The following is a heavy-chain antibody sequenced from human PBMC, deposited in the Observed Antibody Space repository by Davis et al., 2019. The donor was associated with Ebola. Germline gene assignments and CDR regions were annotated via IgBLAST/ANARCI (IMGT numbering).Heavy chain of an antibody. D-gene: IGHD3-9*01. CDR2: ISSSSSYT. CDR1: GFTFSDYY. V-gene: IGHV3-11*06. J-gene: IGHJ4*02. Sequence: GESLKISCAASGFTFSDYYMSWIRQAPGKGLEWVSYISSSSSYTNYADSVKGRFTISRDNAKNSLYLQMNSLRAEDTAVYYCARDSETYYDILTGPRGFDYWGQGTLVTVSS. CDR3: ARDSETYYDILTGPRGFDY.